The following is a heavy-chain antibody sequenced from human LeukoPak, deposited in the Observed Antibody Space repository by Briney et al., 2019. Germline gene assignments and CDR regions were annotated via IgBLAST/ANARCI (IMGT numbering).Heavy chain of an antibody. J-gene: IGHJ4*02. CDR2: INHSGST. D-gene: IGHD6-13*01. CDR3: ARGRGEKQQLKGDY. CDR1: GGSISSSNW. V-gene: IGHV4-4*02. Sequence: SETLSLTCAVPGGSISSSNWWSWVRQPPGKGLEWIGEINHSGSTNYNPSLKSRVTISVDTSKNQFSLKLSSVTAADTAVYYCARGRGEKQQLKGDYWGQGTLVTVSS.